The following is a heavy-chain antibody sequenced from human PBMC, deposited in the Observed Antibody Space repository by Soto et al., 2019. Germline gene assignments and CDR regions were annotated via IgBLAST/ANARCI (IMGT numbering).Heavy chain of an antibody. D-gene: IGHD6-19*01. Sequence: LETLSITCTVSGGSTSSYYWSCIRKPAGKGLEWIGRIYISESTNYNPSLKSRVTMSVDTSKKQFSLKLSSVTAADTAVYYCAKSGGYSSGWYHFDYWGQGTLVAVS. CDR1: GGSTSSYY. CDR2: IYISEST. V-gene: IGHV4-4*07. CDR3: AKSGGYSSGWYHFDY. J-gene: IGHJ4*02.